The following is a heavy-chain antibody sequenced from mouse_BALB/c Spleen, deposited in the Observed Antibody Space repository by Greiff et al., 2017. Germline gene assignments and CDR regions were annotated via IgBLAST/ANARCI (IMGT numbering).Heavy chain of an antibody. D-gene: IGHD2-10*02. CDR1: GFTFSSYA. V-gene: IGHV5-9-1*01. CDR2: ISSGGSYT. J-gene: IGHJ4*01. CDR3: ARGGYGKQDAMDY. Sequence: EVMLVESGGGLVKPGGSLKLSCAASGFTFSSYAMSWVRQTPEKRLEWVATISSGGSYTYYPDSVKGRFTISRDNAKNTLYLQMSSLRSEDTAMYYCARGGYGKQDAMDYWGQGTSVTVSS.